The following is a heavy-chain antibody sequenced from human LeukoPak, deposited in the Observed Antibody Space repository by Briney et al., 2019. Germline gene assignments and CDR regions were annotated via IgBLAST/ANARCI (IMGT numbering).Heavy chain of an antibody. V-gene: IGHV3-74*03. J-gene: IGHJ4*02. Sequence: PGGSLRLSCVASGFTFIGHWMHWVRQVPGKGLMAVSRITPDGNAAAYADSVKGRFTISRDNAKNTLYLEMNSLTAEDTALYHCTRSGYSNWYDYWGQGTLVTVSS. D-gene: IGHD2-15*01. CDR3: TRSGYSNWYDY. CDR2: ITPDGNAA. CDR1: GFTFIGHW.